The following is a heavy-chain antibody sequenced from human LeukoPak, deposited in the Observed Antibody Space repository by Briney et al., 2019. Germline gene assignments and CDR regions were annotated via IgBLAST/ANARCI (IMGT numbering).Heavy chain of an antibody. J-gene: IGHJ6*03. CDR2: ISSGGSTI. V-gene: IGHV3-11*01. Sequence: GGSLRLSCATSGFTFSDYYMTWMRQAPGKGLEWVSYISSGGSTIYYADSVKGRFTISRDNAKNSLYLQMNSLRAEDTAVYYCATSSGYYYMDVWGKVTTVTISS. CDR1: GFTFSDYY. CDR3: ATSSGYYYMDV.